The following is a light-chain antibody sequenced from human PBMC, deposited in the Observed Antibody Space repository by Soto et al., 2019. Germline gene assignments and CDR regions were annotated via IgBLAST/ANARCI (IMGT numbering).Light chain of an antibody. CDR2: RAS. CDR3: LQHHSYPPT. Sequence: EIVLTQSPGTLSLSPGERATLSCRASQSVTSTYLAWYQQKPGQAPRLLIYRASRRQSGVPSRFSGSGSGTEFTLTISSLQPEDFATYYCLQHHSYPPTFGQGTKVEVK. CDR1: QSVTSTY. V-gene: IGKV3-20*01. J-gene: IGKJ1*01.